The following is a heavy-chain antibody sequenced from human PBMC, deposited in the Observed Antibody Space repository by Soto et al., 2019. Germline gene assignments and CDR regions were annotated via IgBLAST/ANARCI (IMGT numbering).Heavy chain of an antibody. V-gene: IGHV1-69*19. D-gene: IGHD3-10*01. Sequence: QVQLVQSGAEMKKPGSSVKVSCQSSGGTFNTYAMNWVRQAPGQGPEWMGDISPMFGAANYAPKFQGRVTITADESTGTSYMQLSSLTSEDTALYVCAREVQVHTPAFVYWGQGTLVTDSS. J-gene: IGHJ4*02. CDR3: AREVQVHTPAFVY. CDR2: ISPMFGAA. CDR1: GGTFNTYA.